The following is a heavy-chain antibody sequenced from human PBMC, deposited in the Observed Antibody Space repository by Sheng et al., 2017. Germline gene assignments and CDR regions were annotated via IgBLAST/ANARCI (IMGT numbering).Heavy chain of an antibody. V-gene: IGHV1-69*05. CDR2: ITPIFGTP. CDR3: ARGDDYIWGSYLH. J-gene: IGHJ4*02. CDR1: GGPFSSYA. Sequence: QVQLVQSGAAVKRPGSSVKVSCQASGGPFSSYAISWVRQAPGQGLEWMGGITPIFGTPHYAQKFQGRVTITTDESTSTAYMELSSLRSEDTAVYFCARGDDYIWGSYLHWGRGTLVSVSS. D-gene: IGHD3-16*02.